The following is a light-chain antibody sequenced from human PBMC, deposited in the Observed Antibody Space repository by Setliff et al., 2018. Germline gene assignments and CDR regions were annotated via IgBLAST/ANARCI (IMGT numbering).Light chain of an antibody. CDR1: SNDVGSDNL. J-gene: IGLJ2*01. Sequence: QSALAQPASVSGSPGQSITISCNGTSNDVGSDNLVSWYQQHPGKAPKLIIYEVFKRPSGVSTRFSGSKSGNTASLTISGLQAEDEADYYCSSCTSSSSLVFGGGTKVTV. V-gene: IGLV2-14*02. CDR3: SSCTSSSSLV. CDR2: EVF.